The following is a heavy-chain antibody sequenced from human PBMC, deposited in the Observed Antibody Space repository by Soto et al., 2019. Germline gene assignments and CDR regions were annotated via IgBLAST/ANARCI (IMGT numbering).Heavy chain of an antibody. V-gene: IGHV1-8*01. CDR1: GYTFTTYD. CDR2: MNTHTDDT. J-gene: IGHJ4*02. CDR3: ARGGAARHLDY. Sequence: GASVKVSCKTSGYTFTTYDINWVRQAAGQGLEWMGWMNTHTDDTGSAQKFQGRVTMTTDTATATAYMELSILTSDDTAVYYCARGGAARHLDYWGQGTTVTVSS. D-gene: IGHD6-6*01.